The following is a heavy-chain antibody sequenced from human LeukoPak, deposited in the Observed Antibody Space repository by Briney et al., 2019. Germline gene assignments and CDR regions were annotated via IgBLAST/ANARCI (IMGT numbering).Heavy chain of an antibody. CDR2: INSDGSST. D-gene: IGHD3-22*01. CDR1: VFTFSSYW. J-gene: IGHJ3*02. V-gene: IGHV3-74*01. CDR3: VRCRTAPYYYDSSGYYLGAFDI. Sequence: GGSLRLSCAASVFTFSSYWMHWVRQAPGKGLGWGSRINSDGSSTSYADSVKGRFTISRDNAKNTLCLQMNSLSAEDTDVYYCVRCRTAPYYYDSSGYYLGAFDIWGQGTMVTVSS.